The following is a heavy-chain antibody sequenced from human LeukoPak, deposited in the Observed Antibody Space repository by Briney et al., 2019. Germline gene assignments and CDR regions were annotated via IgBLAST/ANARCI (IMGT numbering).Heavy chain of an antibody. CDR2: ISSNGGST. CDR1: GFTFSSYA. D-gene: IGHD3-22*01. J-gene: IGHJ4*02. Sequence: GSLRLSCAASGFTFSSYAMHWVRQAPGKGLEYVSAISSNGGSTYYANSVKGRFTISRDNSKNTLYLQMGSLRAEDMAVYYCARATFNYYDSSGYYNYWGQGTLVTVSS. CDR3: ARATFNYYDSSGYYNY. V-gene: IGHV3-64*01.